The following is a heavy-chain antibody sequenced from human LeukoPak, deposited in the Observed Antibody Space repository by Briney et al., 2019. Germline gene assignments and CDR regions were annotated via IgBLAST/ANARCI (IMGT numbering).Heavy chain of an antibody. D-gene: IGHD1/OR15-1a*01. CDR1: GFKFSDHY. Sequence: GGSLRLSCAASGFKFSDHYIDWVRQAPGKGLEWVGRSRNKASSYTTEYAASVEGRFTISRDVSESSLYLQMNSLRTEDTAVYHCGRIAINANNGMDVCGQGTTVTVSS. CDR2: SRNKASSYTT. J-gene: IGHJ6*02. CDR3: GRIAINANNGMDV. V-gene: IGHV3-72*01.